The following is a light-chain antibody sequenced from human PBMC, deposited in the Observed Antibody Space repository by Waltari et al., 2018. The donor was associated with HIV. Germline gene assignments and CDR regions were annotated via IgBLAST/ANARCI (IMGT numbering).Light chain of an antibody. J-gene: IGKJ1*01. Sequence: EIQMTQSPSTLSAFVGDRVTITCRASQSIKTWLAWYQQKPGKAPKLLIYKASTLVSGVPSRFSGSGSGTEFTLTISSLQPDDFASYYCQQYNPYPWTFGQGTKVEIK. V-gene: IGKV1-5*03. CDR1: QSIKTW. CDR3: QQYNPYPWT. CDR2: KAS.